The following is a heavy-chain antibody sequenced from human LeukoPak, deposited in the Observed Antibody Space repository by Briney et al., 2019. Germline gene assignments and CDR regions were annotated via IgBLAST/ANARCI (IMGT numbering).Heavy chain of an antibody. CDR2: INPSGGST. Sequence: GASVNVSCKASGYTFTSYYMHWVRQAPGQGLEWMGIINPSGGSTSYAQKFQGRVTMTRDTSTSTVYMELSSLRSEDTAVYYCARDDYGGSRAMYYFDYWGQGTLVTVSS. D-gene: IGHD4-23*01. CDR3: ARDDYGGSRAMYYFDY. V-gene: IGHV1-46*01. J-gene: IGHJ4*02. CDR1: GYTFTSYY.